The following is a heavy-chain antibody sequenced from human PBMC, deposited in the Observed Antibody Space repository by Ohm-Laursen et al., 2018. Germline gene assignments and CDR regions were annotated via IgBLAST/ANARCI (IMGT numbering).Heavy chain of an antibody. Sequence: SLRLSCTASGFTFSSYSMNWVRQAPGKGLEWVPSISSSSSYIYYADSVKGRVTISRDNAKNSLYLQMNSLRAEDTAVYYCARGGVGYCSSTSCYMAEYFQHWGQGTLVTVSS. V-gene: IGHV3-21*01. CDR1: GFTFSSYS. D-gene: IGHD2-2*03. CDR2: ISSSSSYI. J-gene: IGHJ1*01. CDR3: ARGGVGYCSSTSCYMAEYFQH.